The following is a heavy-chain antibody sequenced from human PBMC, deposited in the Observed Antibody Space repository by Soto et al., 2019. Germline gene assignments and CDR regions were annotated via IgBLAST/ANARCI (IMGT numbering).Heavy chain of an antibody. CDR2: IYDSGVT. CDR3: FRDLARGYLDNV. V-gene: IGHV4-30-4*08. Sequence: PSEPLSLTCTVSGGSISSGGYYWSWIRQHPGKGLEWIGYIYDSGVTNYTPALKSRVTLSLDRPNNEVSLKLRSVTAADTAVYFSFRDLARGYLDNVCGHGTLVTV. J-gene: IGHJ3*01. CDR1: GGSISSGGYY. D-gene: IGHD3-22*01.